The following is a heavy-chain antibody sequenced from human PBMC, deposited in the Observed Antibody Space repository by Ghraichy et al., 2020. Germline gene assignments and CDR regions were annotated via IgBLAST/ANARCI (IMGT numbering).Heavy chain of an antibody. V-gene: IGHV3-11*01. CDR1: GFAFSGYH. CDR3: ARDRWSGSTPLYFDL. J-gene: IGHJ2*01. CDR2: MTNGGSTI. Sequence: GGSLTLSCAASGFAFSGYHMTWIRQAPGKGLEWLSYMTNGGSTIDYADSVKGRFTISRDNAKNSLYLQMNSLRAEDTAVYYCARDRWSGSTPLYFDLWGRGTLVTVSS. D-gene: IGHD3-3*01.